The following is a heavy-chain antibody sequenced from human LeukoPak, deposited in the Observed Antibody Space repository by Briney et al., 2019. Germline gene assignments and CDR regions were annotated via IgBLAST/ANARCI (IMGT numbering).Heavy chain of an antibody. V-gene: IGHV3-23*01. D-gene: IGHD5-12*01. J-gene: IGHJ6*02. CDR3: AKGLRQWNIVATLRDYYYYGMDV. Sequence: PGGSLRLSCAASGFTFSSYAMSWVRQAPGKGLEWVSAISGSGGSTYYADSVKGRFTISRDNSKNTLYLQMNSLRAEDTAVYYCAKGLRQWNIVATLRDYYYYGMDVWGQGTTVTVSS. CDR2: ISGSGGST. CDR1: GFTFSSYA.